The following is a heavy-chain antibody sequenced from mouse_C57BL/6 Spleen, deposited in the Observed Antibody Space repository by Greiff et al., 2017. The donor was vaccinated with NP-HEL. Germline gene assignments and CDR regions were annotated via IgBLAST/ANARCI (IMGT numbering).Heavy chain of an antibody. CDR1: GYTFTSYW. CDR2: IDPSDSYT. D-gene: IGHD2-5*01. Sequence: QVQLQQPGAELVMPGASVKLSCKASGYTFTSYWMHWVKQRPGQGLEWIGEIDPSDSYTNYNQKFKGKSTLTVDKSSSTAYMQLSSLTSEDSAVYYCARFGYSNYFDDRGKGATLTVAS. CDR3: ARFGYSNYFDD. J-gene: IGHJ2*01. V-gene: IGHV1-69*01.